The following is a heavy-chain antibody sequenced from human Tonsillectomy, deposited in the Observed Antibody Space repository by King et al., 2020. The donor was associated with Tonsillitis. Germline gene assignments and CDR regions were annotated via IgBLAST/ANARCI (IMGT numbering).Heavy chain of an antibody. V-gene: IGHV3-11*01. CDR3: ARGDYYDSSGYSATYYYYGMDV. CDR1: GFTFSDYY. Sequence: VQLVESGGGLVKPGGSLRLSCAASGFTFSDYYMSWIRQAPGKGLEWVSYISSSGSTIYYADSVKGRFTISRDNAKNSLYLQMNSLRAEDTAVYYCARGDYYDSSGYSATYYYYGMDVWGQGTTVTVSS. J-gene: IGHJ6*02. D-gene: IGHD3-22*01. CDR2: ISSSGSTI.